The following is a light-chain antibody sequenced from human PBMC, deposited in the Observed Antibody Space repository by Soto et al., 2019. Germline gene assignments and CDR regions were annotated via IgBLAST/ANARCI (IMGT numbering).Light chain of an antibody. CDR3: QQYSDSSGA. V-gene: IGKV1-5*01. CDR1: QSISSW. CDR2: DAS. J-gene: IGKJ1*01. Sequence: DIQITKSPSTLSASVGDRVTITCRASQSISSWLAWYQQPPGKEPQLLSFDASNLESGVPSRFSGSGSGTDFTLTISSLQPDDFATYYCQQYSDSSGAFGQGTKFDIK.